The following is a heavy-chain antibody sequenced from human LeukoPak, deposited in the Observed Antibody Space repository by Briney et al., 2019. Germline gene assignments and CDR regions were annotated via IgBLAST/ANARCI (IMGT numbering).Heavy chain of an antibody. CDR2: INPNSGGT. CDR1: GYTFTGYY. Sequence: ASVKVSCKASGYTFTGYYMHWVRQAPGQGLEGMGWINPNSGGTNYAQKFQGRVTMTRDTSISTAYMELSRLRSDDTAVYYCARLDGGWGSGDWFDPWGQGTLVTVSS. V-gene: IGHV1-2*02. CDR3: ARLDGGWGSGDWFDP. D-gene: IGHD6-19*01. J-gene: IGHJ5*02.